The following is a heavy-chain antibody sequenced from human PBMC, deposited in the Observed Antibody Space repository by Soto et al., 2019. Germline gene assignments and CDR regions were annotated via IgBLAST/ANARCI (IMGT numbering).Heavy chain of an antibody. Sequence: EVRLLESGGGLVQPGGSLRLYCAGSGFTSSNYSMSWVRQAPGKGLEWVSTTSGSGHYIQYRDSVKGRFTISRDNSKNTLYLQMNRLRAEDTAVYYCAGAAMVTPYYYGLDVWGQGTTVTVSS. D-gene: IGHD5-18*01. V-gene: IGHV3-23*01. CDR2: TSGSGHYI. CDR1: GFTSSNYS. CDR3: AGAAMVTPYYYGLDV. J-gene: IGHJ6*02.